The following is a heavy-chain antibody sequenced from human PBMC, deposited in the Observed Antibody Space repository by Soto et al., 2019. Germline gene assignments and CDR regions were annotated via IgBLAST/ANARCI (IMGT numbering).Heavy chain of an antibody. Sequence: EVQLVQSGAEVKKSGESLKISCEGSGFIFSRYKIGWVRQMPGKGLEWMGIINPGNSDTTYSPSFQGQVTISADNSINTAYLHWSSLRASDTAMYYCMRSYGDSYYFYSGMDVWGQGTTVTVSS. V-gene: IGHV5-51*01. D-gene: IGHD2-21*02. CDR2: INPGNSDT. J-gene: IGHJ6*02. CDR1: GFIFSRYK. CDR3: MRSYGDSYYFYSGMDV.